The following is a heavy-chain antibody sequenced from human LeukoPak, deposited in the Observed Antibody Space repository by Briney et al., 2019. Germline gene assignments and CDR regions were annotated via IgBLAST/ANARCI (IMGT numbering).Heavy chain of an antibody. CDR1: GGSISSSSYY. CDR3: ARVFRSSWYVPSWFDP. D-gene: IGHD6-13*01. J-gene: IGHJ5*02. Sequence: SETLSLTCTVSGGSISSSSYYWGWIRQPPGKGLEWIGSIYYSGSTYYNPSLKSRVTISVDTSKNQFSLKLSSVTAADTAVYYCARVFRSSWYVPSWFDPWGQGTLVAVSS. CDR2: IYYSGST. V-gene: IGHV4-39*01.